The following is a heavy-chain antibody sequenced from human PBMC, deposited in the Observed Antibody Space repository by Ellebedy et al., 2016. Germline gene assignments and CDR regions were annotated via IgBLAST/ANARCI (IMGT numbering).Heavy chain of an antibody. CDR2: ISGRSDMI. Sequence: GGSLRLSCNVSGFTFSNEAMIWVRQAPGKGLEWVSYISGRSDMIYYADSVKGRFTISRDNARNSLYLQMNNLRVDDTALYYCASLVILIRGSSDAFDLWGQGTMVTVSS. D-gene: IGHD3-22*01. J-gene: IGHJ3*01. V-gene: IGHV3-48*04. CDR1: GFTFSNEA. CDR3: ASLVILIRGSSDAFDL.